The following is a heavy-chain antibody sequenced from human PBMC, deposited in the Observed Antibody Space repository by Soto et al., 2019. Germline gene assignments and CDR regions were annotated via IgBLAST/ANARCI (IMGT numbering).Heavy chain of an antibody. J-gene: IGHJ4*02. D-gene: IGHD1-1*01. V-gene: IGHV3-23*01. Sequence: EVQLLESGGGLVQPGGSLRLSCAASGFTFSTCAMSWVRQAPGEGLEWVSSISSGADTTRYADSVKGRFTISRDNSKNTLYLQLSSLRAEDTAIYFCAKGRQSGTTSLDYWGQRTLLTVSS. CDR2: ISSGADTT. CDR3: AKGRQSGTTSLDY. CDR1: GFTFSTCA.